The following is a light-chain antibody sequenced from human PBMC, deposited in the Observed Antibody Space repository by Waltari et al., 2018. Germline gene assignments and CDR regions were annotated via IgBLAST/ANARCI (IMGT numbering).Light chain of an antibody. CDR1: QSLSNN. J-gene: IGKJ4*01. CDR3: QQYNNWPPLT. Sequence: EIVMTQSPATMSVSPGERATLSCRASQSLSNNLAWYQQKPGQAPRILIYYASTRATGIPARFSGSGSVTEFTLTISSLQSEDVAVYYCQQYNNWPPLTFGGGTKVEIK. CDR2: YAS. V-gene: IGKV3-15*01.